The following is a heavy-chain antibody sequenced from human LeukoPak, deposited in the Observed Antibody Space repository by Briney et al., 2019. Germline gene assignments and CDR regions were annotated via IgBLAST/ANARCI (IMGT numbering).Heavy chain of an antibody. D-gene: IGHD1-26*01. V-gene: IGHV1-2*02. CDR2: INPNSGGT. J-gene: IGHJ6*03. CDR3: ARNHPIVGATDYYYYMDV. CDR1: GYTFTGYY. Sequence: GASVKVSCKASGYTFTGYYMHWVRQAPGQGLEWMGWINPNSGGTNYAQKFQGRVTMTRDTSISTAYMELSRLRSDDTAVYYCARNHPIVGATDYYYYMDVWGKGTTVTVSS.